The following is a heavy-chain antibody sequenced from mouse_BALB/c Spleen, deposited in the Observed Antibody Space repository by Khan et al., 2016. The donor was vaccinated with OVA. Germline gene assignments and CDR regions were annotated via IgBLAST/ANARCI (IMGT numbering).Heavy chain of an antibody. D-gene: IGHD2-1*01. V-gene: IGHV1S132*01. CDR1: GYTFTSYW. Sequence: QVQLKQSGAELVKPGASVKLSCKTSGYTFTSYWIQWVKQRPGQGLGWIGEIFPGTGTTYYNENFKGMATLTIDTSSTTAYMQLSSLTSEDSAVYFCARGYFGNYEFAYWGQGTLVTVSA. J-gene: IGHJ3*01. CDR2: IFPGTGTT. CDR3: ARGYFGNYEFAY.